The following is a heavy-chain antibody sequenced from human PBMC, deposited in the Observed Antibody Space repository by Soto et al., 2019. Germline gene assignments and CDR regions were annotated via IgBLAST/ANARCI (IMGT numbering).Heavy chain of an antibody. CDR3: ARVYSGSYSDS. CDR2: IFHSGST. D-gene: IGHD1-26*01. V-gene: IGHV4-4*02. Sequence: QVQLQESGPGLVKPSGTLFLTCAVSGGSMRSNNRWRWVRQPPGKGLEWIGEIFHSGSTNYNPSLKTRVTISVDKSKNQFSLKLSSVTAADTAVYYCARVYSGSYSDSWGQGTLVTVSS. J-gene: IGHJ4*02. CDR1: GGSMRSNNR.